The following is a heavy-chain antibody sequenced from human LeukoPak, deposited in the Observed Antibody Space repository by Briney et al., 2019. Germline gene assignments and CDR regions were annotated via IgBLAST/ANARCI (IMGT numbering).Heavy chain of an antibody. CDR3: ARGGSGWYEGDY. CDR2: ISTSSSYI. J-gene: IGHJ4*02. CDR1: GFTFSSYS. D-gene: IGHD6-19*01. Sequence: GGSLRLSCAASGFTFSSYSMNWVRQAPGKGLEWVSFISTSSSYIYYADSVKGRFTISRDNAKNSLYLQMNSLRAEDTAVYYCARGGSGWYEGDYWGQGTLVTVSS. V-gene: IGHV3-21*01.